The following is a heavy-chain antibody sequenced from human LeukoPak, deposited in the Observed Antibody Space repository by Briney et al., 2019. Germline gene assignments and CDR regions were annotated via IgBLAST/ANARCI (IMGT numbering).Heavy chain of an antibody. D-gene: IGHD6-19*01. CDR3: AKDHGVAVAGMYY. Sequence: PGGSLRLSCAASGFTFRTFAMSWVRQAPGKGLEWVYSISGSSGTTYYADSVKGRFTISRDNSRNTLYLQMNSLRAEDTAVYYCAKDHGVAVAGMYYWGQGALVTVSS. J-gene: IGHJ4*02. CDR2: ISGSSGTT. CDR1: GFTFRTFA. V-gene: IGHV3-23*01.